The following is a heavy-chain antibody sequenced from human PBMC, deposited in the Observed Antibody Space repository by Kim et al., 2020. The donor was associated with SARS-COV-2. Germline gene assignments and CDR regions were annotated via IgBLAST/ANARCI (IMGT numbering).Heavy chain of an antibody. Sequence: GGSLRLSCTASGFNFSDHWMHWVRQAPGTGPVWVSCISGYGSNTNYADSVTGRFTVSRDNARNTLYLQMNSLRVEDTAVYYCVSSPGPWGQGTLVTVSS. V-gene: IGHV3-74*01. J-gene: IGHJ5*02. CDR1: GFNFSDHW. CDR2: ISGYGSNT. D-gene: IGHD2-2*01. CDR3: VSSPGP.